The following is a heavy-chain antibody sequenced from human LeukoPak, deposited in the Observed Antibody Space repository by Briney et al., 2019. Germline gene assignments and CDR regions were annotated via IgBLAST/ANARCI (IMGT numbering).Heavy chain of an antibody. D-gene: IGHD3-22*01. CDR1: GYSFTSYW. CDR2: IDPSDSYT. Sequence: GESLKISCKGSGYSFTSYWISWVRQMPGKGLEWMGRIDPSDSYTNYSPSFQGHVTISADKSISTAYLQWSSLKASDTAMYYWSRLGWKAFYYGSRGYSNEDHWGQGTLVTVSS. V-gene: IGHV5-10-1*01. J-gene: IGHJ4*02. CDR3: SRLGWKAFYYGSRGYSNEDH.